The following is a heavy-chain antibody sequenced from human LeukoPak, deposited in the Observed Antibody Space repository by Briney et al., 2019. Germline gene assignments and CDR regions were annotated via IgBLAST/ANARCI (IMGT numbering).Heavy chain of an antibody. V-gene: IGHV3-66*01. CDR3: ARDRSLLGTDY. CDR1: GGSFSGYY. Sequence: ETLSLTCAVYGGSFSGYYWSWVRQAPGKGLEWVSVIYSGGSTYYADSVKGRFTISRDNSKNTLYLQMNSLRAEDTAVYYCARDRSLLGTDYWGQGTLVTVSS. D-gene: IGHD3-16*01. CDR2: IYSGGST. J-gene: IGHJ4*02.